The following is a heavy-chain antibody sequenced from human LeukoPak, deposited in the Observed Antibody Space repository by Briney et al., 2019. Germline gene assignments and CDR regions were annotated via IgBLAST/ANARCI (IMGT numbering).Heavy chain of an antibody. V-gene: IGHV3-7*01. CDR3: ATSDDSSGSD. J-gene: IGHJ4*02. CDR1: GFTFSGYW. CDR2: IKLDGSVQ. D-gene: IGHD3-22*01. Sequence: GGXLRLSCAASGFTFSGYWMSWVRQAPGKGLEWVANIKLDGSVQHYVDSAKGRFTISRDNAKNSLYLQMNSLRAEDTALYYCATSDDSSGSDWGQGTLVTVSS.